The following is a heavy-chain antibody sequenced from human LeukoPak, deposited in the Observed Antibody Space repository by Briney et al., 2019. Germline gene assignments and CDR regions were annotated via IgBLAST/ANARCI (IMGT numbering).Heavy chain of an antibody. CDR1: GFTFSDYY. CDR3: ARERDLYSSGWYF. J-gene: IGHJ4*02. V-gene: IGHV3-11*01. D-gene: IGHD6-19*01. CDR2: ISSSGSTI. Sequence: GGSLRLSCAASGFTFSDYYMSWIRQAPGKGLEWVSCISSSGSTIYYADSVKGRFTISRDNAKNSLYLQMNSLRAEDTAVYYCARERDLYSSGWYFWGQGTLVTVSS.